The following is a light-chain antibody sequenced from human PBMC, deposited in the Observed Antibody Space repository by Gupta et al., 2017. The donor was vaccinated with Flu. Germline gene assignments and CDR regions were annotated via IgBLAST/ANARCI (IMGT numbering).Light chain of an antibody. Sequence: DMQMTQSPSSLSASLGDRVTITCRASQVIINYLAWYQQKPGKVPKPLIFAAATLRSGVPSRFSGSGSGTNFSLTISSLQPEDVATYYCQKYNSAPWTFGQGTKVAIK. CDR2: AAA. CDR1: QVIINY. CDR3: QKYNSAPWT. J-gene: IGKJ1*01. V-gene: IGKV1-27*01.